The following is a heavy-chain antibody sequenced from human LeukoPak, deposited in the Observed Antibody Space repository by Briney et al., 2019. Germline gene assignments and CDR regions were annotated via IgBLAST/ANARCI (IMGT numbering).Heavy chain of an antibody. D-gene: IGHD2-2*01. CDR2: ISSGSSYM. CDR3: ARGPPNTDTYCDTTSCQNWVDP. V-gene: IGHV3-21*01. CDR1: GFTFSSYT. Sequence: GGSPRLSCEASGFTFSSYTIHWVRQAPGKGLEWVSTISSGSSYMYYADSMTGRFTISRDNAKNSLFLQMNSLRAEDTAVYYCARGPPNTDTYCDTTSCQNWVDPWGQGTLVTVSS. J-gene: IGHJ5*02.